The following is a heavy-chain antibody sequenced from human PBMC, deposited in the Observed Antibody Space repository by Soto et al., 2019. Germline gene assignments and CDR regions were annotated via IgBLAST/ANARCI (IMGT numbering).Heavy chain of an antibody. V-gene: IGHV1-69*01. CDR2: IIPIFGTA. CDR3: ARSYSSSSGFVYNWFDP. CDR1: GGTFSSYA. D-gene: IGHD6-6*01. J-gene: IGHJ5*02. Sequence: QVQLVQSGAEVKKPGSSVKVSCKASGGTFSSYAISWVRQAPGQGLEWMGGIIPIFGTANYAQKFQGRVTITADESTSTAYMELSSLRSEETAVYYCARSYSSSSGFVYNWFDPWGQGTLVTVSS.